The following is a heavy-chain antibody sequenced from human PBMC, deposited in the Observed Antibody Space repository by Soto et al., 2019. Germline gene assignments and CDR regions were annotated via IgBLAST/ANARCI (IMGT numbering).Heavy chain of an antibody. CDR1: GFTFTSSA. Sequence: SVKVSCKASGFTFTSSAVQWVRQARGQRLEWIGWIVVGSGNTNYAQKFQERVTITRDMSTSTAYMELSSLRSEDTAVYSCAADPYYYDSSGYYWGQGTLVTVSS. CDR3: AADPYYYDSSGYY. J-gene: IGHJ4*02. V-gene: IGHV1-58*01. CDR2: IVVGSGNT. D-gene: IGHD3-22*01.